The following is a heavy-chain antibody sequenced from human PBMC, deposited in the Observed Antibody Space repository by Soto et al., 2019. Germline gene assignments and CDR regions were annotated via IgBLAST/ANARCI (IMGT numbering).Heavy chain of an antibody. CDR2: ISYNGGNR. CDR1: GFTFSNYA. D-gene: IGHD2-15*01. V-gene: IGHV3-30*04. CDR3: ARGDREDTAVVIGVRPGEYGVDV. Sequence: QVQLVESGGGVVQPGRSLRLSCAASGFTFSNYAMHWVRQAPGKGLECVAVISYNGGNRFYRDYVKGRFTISRDNSKNPVPLQIDSLRYEDAAVYYCARGDREDTAVVIGVRPGEYGVDVWGQGTTVTVSS. J-gene: IGHJ6*02.